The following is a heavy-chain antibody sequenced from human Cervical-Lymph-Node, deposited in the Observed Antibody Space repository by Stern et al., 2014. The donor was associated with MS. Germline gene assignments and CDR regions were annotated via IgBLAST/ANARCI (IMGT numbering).Heavy chain of an antibody. D-gene: IGHD6-13*01. J-gene: IGHJ5*02. Sequence: VQLVESGAEVTKPGSSVKVSCKASGGTFSKFPSSWVRQAPGQGLEWMGGLFPVFGTPTYAQEFRGRVTITADLSTSTVYMELSSLRSDDTAVYYCALSSETSDRWYSLGYDLWGQGTLVTVSS. CDR1: GGTFSKFP. CDR2: LFPVFGTP. V-gene: IGHV1-69*01. CDR3: ALSSETSDRWYSLGYDL.